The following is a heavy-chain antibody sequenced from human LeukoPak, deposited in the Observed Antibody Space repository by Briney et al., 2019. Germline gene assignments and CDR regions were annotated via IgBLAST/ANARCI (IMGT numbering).Heavy chain of an antibody. J-gene: IGHJ4*02. CDR1: GFTVSSNY. CDR3: AGLLWFGELLKFDY. Sequence: PGGSLRLSCAASGFTVSSNYMSWVRQAPGKGLEWVSVIYSGGSTYYADSVKGRFTISRDNSKNTLYLQMNGLRAEDTAVYYCAGLLWFGELLKFDYWGQGTLVTVSS. CDR2: IYSGGST. V-gene: IGHV3-53*01. D-gene: IGHD3-10*01.